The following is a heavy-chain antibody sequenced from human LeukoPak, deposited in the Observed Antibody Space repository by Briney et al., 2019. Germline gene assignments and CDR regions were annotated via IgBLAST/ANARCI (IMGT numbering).Heavy chain of an antibody. CDR1: GFTVSSNY. J-gene: IGHJ4*02. Sequence: GGSLRLSCAASGFTVSSNYMSWVRQAPGKGLEWVSIIFTAGTTYYADSVKGRFTISRDNSKNTLYLQMNSLRADDTAVYYCATKYNRGWYAFDYWGQGTLVTVSS. D-gene: IGHD6-19*01. CDR3: ATKYNRGWYAFDY. CDR2: IFTAGTT. V-gene: IGHV3-66*01.